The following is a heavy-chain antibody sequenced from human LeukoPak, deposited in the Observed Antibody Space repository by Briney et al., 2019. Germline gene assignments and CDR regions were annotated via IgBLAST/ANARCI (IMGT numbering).Heavy chain of an antibody. J-gene: IGHJ4*02. D-gene: IGHD6-19*01. CDR2: IYYSGST. CDR3: ARRGSGWYYFDY. CDR1: GGSISSNSFY. V-gene: IGHV4-39*01. Sequence: TSETLFLTCTVSGGSISSNSFYWGWIRQPPGKGLEWIGSIYYSGSTYYNPSLKSRVTISVDTSKNQFSLKLSSVTAVDTAVYYCARRGSGWYYFDYWGQGTLVTVSS.